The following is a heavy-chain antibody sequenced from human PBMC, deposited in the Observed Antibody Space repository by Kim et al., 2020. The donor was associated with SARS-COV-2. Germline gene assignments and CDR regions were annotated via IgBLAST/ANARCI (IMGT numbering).Heavy chain of an antibody. J-gene: IGHJ5*02. D-gene: IGHD3-10*01. CDR3: ARDLVGLLLWFGESNWFDP. V-gene: IGHV1-18*04. CDR1: GYTFTSYG. CDR2: ISAYNGNT. Sequence: ASVKVSCKASGYTFTSYGISWVRQAPGQGLEWMGWISAYNGNTNYAQKLQGRVTMTTDTSTSTAYMELRSLRSDDTAVYYCARDLVGLLLWFGESNWFDPWGQGTLVTVSS.